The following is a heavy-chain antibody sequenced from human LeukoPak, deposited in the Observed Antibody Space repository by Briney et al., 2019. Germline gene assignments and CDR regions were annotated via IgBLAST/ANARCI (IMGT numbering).Heavy chain of an antibody. CDR2: ASFGESKT. J-gene: IGHJ4*02. CDR3: ARAGKWLPDDLDY. Sequence: GGSLRLSCAASGFTFSSFGMHWVRQAPGKGLEWVAFASFGESKTYYMDSVKGRFAISRDNSKNTLYLQLTSLKAEDTAVYYCARAGKWLPDDLDYWDQGTLVTVSS. CDR1: GFTFSSFG. V-gene: IGHV3-33*08. D-gene: IGHD3-10*01.